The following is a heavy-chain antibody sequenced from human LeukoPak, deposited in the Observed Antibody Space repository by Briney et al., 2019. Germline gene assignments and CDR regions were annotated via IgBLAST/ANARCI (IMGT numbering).Heavy chain of an antibody. Sequence: GGSLRLSCAASGFTFSSYSMTWVRQAPGKGLEWVSSISSSSSYIYYADSVKGRFTISRDNAKNSLYLQMNSLRAEDTAVYYCATAPPYYYDSSGRQFDYWGQGTLVTVSS. V-gene: IGHV3-21*01. D-gene: IGHD3-22*01. CDR3: ATAPPYYYDSSGRQFDY. CDR2: ISSSSSYI. CDR1: GFTFSSYS. J-gene: IGHJ4*02.